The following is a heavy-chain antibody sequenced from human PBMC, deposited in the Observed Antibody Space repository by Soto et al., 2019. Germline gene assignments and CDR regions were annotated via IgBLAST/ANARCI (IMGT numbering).Heavy chain of an antibody. CDR3: ARDFYGILTGYYTPTGAHFDY. CDR1: GFTFSSYG. Sequence: GGSLRLSCAASGFTFSSYGMHWVRQAPGKGLEWVAVIWYDGSNKYYADSVKGRFTISRDNSKNTLYLQMNSLRAEDTAVYYCARDFYGILTGYYTPTGAHFDYWGQGTLVTVSS. CDR2: IWYDGSNK. V-gene: IGHV3-33*01. J-gene: IGHJ4*02. D-gene: IGHD3-9*01.